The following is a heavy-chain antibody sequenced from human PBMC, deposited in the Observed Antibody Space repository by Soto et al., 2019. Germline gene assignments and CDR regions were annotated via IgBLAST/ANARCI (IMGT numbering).Heavy chain of an antibody. CDR2: ISAHNGNT. CDR3: ARDVYDYIWGSYRSKAFDY. J-gene: IGHJ4*02. CDR1: GYTFTSYG. Sequence: QVQLVQSGAEVKKPGASVKVSCKASGYTFTSYGISWVRQAPGQGLEWMGWISAHNGNTNYAQKLQGRVTMTTDTSTSTAYMELRSLRSDDTAVYYCARDVYDYIWGSYRSKAFDYWGQGTLVTVSS. V-gene: IGHV1-18*01. D-gene: IGHD3-16*02.